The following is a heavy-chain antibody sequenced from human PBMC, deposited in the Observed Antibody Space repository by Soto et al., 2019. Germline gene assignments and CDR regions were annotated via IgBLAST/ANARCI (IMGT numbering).Heavy chain of an antibody. CDR1: GFTFSSYA. CDR2: ITGNGGST. D-gene: IGHD3-10*01. Sequence: EVQLLESGGGLVQPGGSLRLSCAASGFTFSSYAMSWVRQDPGKGLEWVSAITGNGGSTYYPDSVKGRFTISRDNSKSTLYLQKNSLRAEDTAVYYCAKRGRMVRGFDYWGQGTLVTVSS. CDR3: AKRGRMVRGFDY. J-gene: IGHJ4*02. V-gene: IGHV3-23*01.